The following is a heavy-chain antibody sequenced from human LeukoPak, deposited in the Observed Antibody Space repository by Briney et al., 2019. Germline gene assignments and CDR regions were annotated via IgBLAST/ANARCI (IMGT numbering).Heavy chain of an antibody. CDR2: IYYSGST. V-gene: IGHV4-30-4*01. J-gene: IGHJ6*02. Sequence: SETLSLTCTVSGGSISSGDYYWSWIRQPPGNGLEWIGYIYYSGSTYYNPSLKSRVTISVDTSKNQFSLKLSSVTAADTAVYYCARDRTRLVYYYYGMDVWGQGTTVTVSS. CDR3: ARDRTRLVYYYYGMDV. D-gene: IGHD3-9*01. CDR1: GGSISSGDYY.